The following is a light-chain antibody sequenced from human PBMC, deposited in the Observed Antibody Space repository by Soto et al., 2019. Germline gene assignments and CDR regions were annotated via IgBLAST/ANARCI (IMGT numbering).Light chain of an antibody. J-gene: IGKJ1*01. CDR3: QQLNNYPRT. V-gene: IGKV1-9*01. CDR1: QGISSY. CDR2: AAS. Sequence: DIQLTQSPSFLSASVGDRVTITCRASQGISSYLAWYQQKPGKAPKLLISAASTLQSGVPSRFSGSGSGTEFTLTLSSLQPEYFATYYCQQLNNYPRTFGQGTKVEIK.